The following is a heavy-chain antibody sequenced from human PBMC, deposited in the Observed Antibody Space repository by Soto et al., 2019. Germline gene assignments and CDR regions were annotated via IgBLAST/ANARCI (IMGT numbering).Heavy chain of an antibody. Sequence: QVQLVESGGGLVKPGGSLRLSCAASGFTFSDYYMSWIRQAPGKGLEWVSYISSSSSYTNYADSGKGRFTISRDNAKNPLYLHRSSLRAEDTAVYYCARGEEVSNEYWGPGTLVPVSS. J-gene: IGHJ4*02. CDR3: ARGEEVSNEY. CDR1: GFTFSDYY. V-gene: IGHV3-11*06. CDR2: ISSSSSYT.